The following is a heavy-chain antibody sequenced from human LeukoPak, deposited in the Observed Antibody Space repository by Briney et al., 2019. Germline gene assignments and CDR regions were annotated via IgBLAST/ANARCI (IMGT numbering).Heavy chain of an antibody. CDR3: ASAKLWFGELPDY. CDR1: EGTFSSYA. D-gene: IGHD3-10*01. V-gene: IGHV1-69*04. Sequence: SVKVSCKASEGTFSSYAISWVRQAPGQGLEWMGRIIPILGIANYAQKFQGRVTITADKSTSTAYMELSSLRSEDTAVYYCASAKLWFGELPDYWGQGTLVTVSS. CDR2: IIPILGIA. J-gene: IGHJ4*02.